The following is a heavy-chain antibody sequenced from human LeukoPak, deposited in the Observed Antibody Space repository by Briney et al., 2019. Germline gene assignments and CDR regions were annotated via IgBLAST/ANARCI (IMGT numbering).Heavy chain of an antibody. Sequence: SETLSLTCAVSGGSISSSNWWSWVRQPPGKGLEWIGEIYHSGSTNYNPSLKSRVTISVDKSKNQFSLKLSSVTAADTAVYYCARVRDYVWGSYGLDYWGQGTLVTVSS. CDR2: IYHSGST. CDR3: ARVRDYVWGSYGLDY. V-gene: IGHV4-4*02. J-gene: IGHJ4*02. CDR1: GGSISSSNW. D-gene: IGHD3-16*01.